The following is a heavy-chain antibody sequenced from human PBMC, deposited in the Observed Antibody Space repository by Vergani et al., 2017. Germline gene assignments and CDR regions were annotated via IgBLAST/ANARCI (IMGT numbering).Heavy chain of an antibody. D-gene: IGHD3-3*01. CDR2: INAGNGNT. Sequence: QVQLVQSGAEVKKPGASVKVSCKASGYTFTSYGISWVRQAPGQGLEWMGWINAGNGNTKYSQKFQGRVTITRDTSASTAYMELSSLRSEDTAVYYCARDSLRFLEWLLFWGQGTLVTVSS. CDR1: GYTFTSYG. CDR3: ARDSLRFLEWLLF. V-gene: IGHV1-18*01. J-gene: IGHJ4*02.